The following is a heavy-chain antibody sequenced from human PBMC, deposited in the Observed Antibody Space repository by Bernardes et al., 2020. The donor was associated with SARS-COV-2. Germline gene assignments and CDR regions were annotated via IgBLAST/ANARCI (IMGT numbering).Heavy chain of an antibody. J-gene: IGHJ6*02. D-gene: IGHD3-22*01. Sequence: ASVKVSCKASGYTFTGYYIHWVRQAPGQGLEWMGRINPNSGGTIYAQKFQGRVTMTRDTSISTAYMELSRLRSDDTAMYYCALPPSNYDRYGMDVWGQGTTVTVSS. CDR2: INPNSGGT. V-gene: IGHV1-2*02. CDR1: GYTFTGYY. CDR3: ALPPSNYDRYGMDV.